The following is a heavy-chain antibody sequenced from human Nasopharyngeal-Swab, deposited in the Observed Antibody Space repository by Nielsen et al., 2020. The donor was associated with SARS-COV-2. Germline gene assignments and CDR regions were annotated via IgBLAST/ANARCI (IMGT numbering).Heavy chain of an antibody. CDR2: IDMRGRTT. Sequence: GGSLRLSCATSGFTFSNYWMHWVRQAPGKGLEWVARIDMRGRTTTHADFVKGRFTISRDNAKNTLSLQMNSLTPADTAVYFCVRGPVEGATGYFQFWGQGTLVTVSS. CDR3: VRGPVEGATGYFQF. V-gene: IGHV3-74*03. CDR1: GFTFSNYW. D-gene: IGHD1-26*01. J-gene: IGHJ1*01.